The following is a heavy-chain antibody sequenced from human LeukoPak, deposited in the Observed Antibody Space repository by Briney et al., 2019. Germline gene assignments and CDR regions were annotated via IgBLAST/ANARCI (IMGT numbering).Heavy chain of an antibody. CDR1: GGSISSYY. V-gene: IGHV4-59*01. CDR2: IYYSGGAT. D-gene: IGHD3-10*01. CDR3: ARTSRHFYGSGTNLTPWPAGMDV. J-gene: IGHJ6*02. Sequence: SETLSLTCTVYGGSISSYYWSWIRQPPGRELEWIGSIYYSGGATKYNPSLKSRVTISVDTSKSQFSLNLDSATAADTAVYYCARTSRHFYGSGTNLTPWPAGMDVWGQGTTVTVSS.